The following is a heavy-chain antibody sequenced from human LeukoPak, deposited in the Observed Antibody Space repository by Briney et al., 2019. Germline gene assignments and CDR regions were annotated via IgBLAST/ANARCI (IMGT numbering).Heavy chain of an antibody. Sequence: SETLSLTCTVSGGSISNYYWSWIRQPPGKGLEWIGYIYDSGSTNYNPSLKSRVTISVGTSKNQFSLKVTSMTAADTAAYYCARAKGYCSGDRCYGSYWYFDRWGRGTLVTVSS. CDR1: GGSISNYY. J-gene: IGHJ2*01. CDR2: IYDSGST. CDR3: ARAKGYCSGDRCYGSYWYFDR. D-gene: IGHD2-15*01. V-gene: IGHV4-59*12.